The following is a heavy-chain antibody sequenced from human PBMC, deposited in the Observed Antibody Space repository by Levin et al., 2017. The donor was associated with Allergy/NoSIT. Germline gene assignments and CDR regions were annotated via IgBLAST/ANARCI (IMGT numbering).Heavy chain of an antibody. D-gene: IGHD6-6*01. CDR3: ARLGYSSSGGMDV. CDR1: GGSISSGGYY. Sequence: SETLSLTCTVSGGSISSGGYYWSWIRQHPGKGLEWIGYIYYSGSTYYNPSLKSRVTISVDTSKNQFSLKLSSVTAADTAVYYCARLGYSSSGGMDVWGQGTTVTVSS. V-gene: IGHV4-31*03. CDR2: IYYSGST. J-gene: IGHJ6*02.